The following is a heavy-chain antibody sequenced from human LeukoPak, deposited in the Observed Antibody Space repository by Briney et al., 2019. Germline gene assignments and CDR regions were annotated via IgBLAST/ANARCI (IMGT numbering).Heavy chain of an antibody. CDR1: GFTFSNYA. Sequence: PGGSLRLSCAASGFTFSNYAMGWVRQAPGKGLEWVSSVSSSSSYIYYADSVKGRFTISRDNAKNSLYLQMNSLRAEDTAVYYCARGGDQGYYYYMDVWGKGTTVTVSS. J-gene: IGHJ6*03. CDR3: ARGGDQGYYYYMDV. V-gene: IGHV3-21*01. D-gene: IGHD5-12*01. CDR2: VSSSSSYI.